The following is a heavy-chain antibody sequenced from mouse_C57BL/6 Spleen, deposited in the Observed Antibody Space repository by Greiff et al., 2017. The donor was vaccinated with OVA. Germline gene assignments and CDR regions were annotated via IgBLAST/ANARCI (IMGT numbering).Heavy chain of an antibody. CDR3: ASYYGSRNWYFDV. CDR2: INPNNGGT. V-gene: IGHV1-26*01. D-gene: IGHD1-1*01. J-gene: IGHJ1*03. CDR1: GYTFTDYY. Sequence: EVQLQQSGPELVKPGASVKISCKASGYTFTDYYMNWVKQSHGKSLEWIGDINPNNGGTSYNQKFKGKATLTVDKSSSTAYMELRSLTSEDSAVYYCASYYGSRNWYFDVWGTGTTVTVSS.